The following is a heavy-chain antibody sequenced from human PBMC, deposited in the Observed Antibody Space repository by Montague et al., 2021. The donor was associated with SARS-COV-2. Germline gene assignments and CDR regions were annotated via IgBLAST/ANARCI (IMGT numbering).Heavy chain of an antibody. Sequence: SETLSLTCTVSGGSMRDYYWSWIRQPPGEGLEWIGYIYYSGSTDXNPSLNSRVTLSLDTSKNRFSLNLRSVTAADTAFYYCARVHYYTGYVDSWGQGTLVSVSS. CDR2: IYYSGST. CDR3: ARVHYYTGYVDS. V-gene: IGHV4-59*01. D-gene: IGHD3-22*01. J-gene: IGHJ4*02. CDR1: GGSMRDYY.